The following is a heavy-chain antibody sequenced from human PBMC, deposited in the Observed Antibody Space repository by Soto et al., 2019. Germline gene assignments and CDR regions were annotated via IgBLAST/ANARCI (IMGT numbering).Heavy chain of an antibody. CDR2: ISYDGSIK. J-gene: IGHJ4*02. V-gene: IGHV3-30-3*01. Sequence: QVQLVESGGGVVQPGRSLRLSCAASGFTFSSHSIHWVRQAPGKGLEWVAVISYDGSIKYYADSVKGRFTISRDNSKNTLYLQMNSLTPDDTAVFYCARALGYCNGANCYKYFDYWGQGTLVTVSS. D-gene: IGHD2-15*01. CDR1: GFTFSSHS. CDR3: ARALGYCNGANCYKYFDY.